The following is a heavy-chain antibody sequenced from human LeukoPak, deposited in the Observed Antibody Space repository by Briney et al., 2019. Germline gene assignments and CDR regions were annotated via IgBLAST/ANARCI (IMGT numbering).Heavy chain of an antibody. CDR3: ATGESSSHYYYYGMDV. V-gene: IGHV1-69*13. Sequence: SVKVSCTASGGTFSSYAISLVRQAPGQGLEWMGGIIPSFGTANYAQKFQGRVTITADESTSTAYMELSSLRSEDTAVYYCATGESSSHYYYYGMDVWGQGTTVTVSS. CDR1: GGTFSSYA. J-gene: IGHJ6*02. CDR2: IIPSFGTA. D-gene: IGHD6-13*01.